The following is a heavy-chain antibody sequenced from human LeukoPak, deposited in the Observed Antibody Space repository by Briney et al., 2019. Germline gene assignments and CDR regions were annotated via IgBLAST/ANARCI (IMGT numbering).Heavy chain of an antibody. CDR3: SGESGPFSPFGH. CDR2: IFPSGDT. J-gene: IGHJ4*02. Sequence: SGTLSLTSGVSGGSISSTNYWSWARHPPGQGLEWIGEIFPSGDTGFNPSLRSRVTMSLDESKTHLSLNLASVAAADTAVYYCSGESGPFSPFGHWGQGILVTVTS. V-gene: IGHV4-4*02. CDR1: GGSISSTNY. D-gene: IGHD1-26*01.